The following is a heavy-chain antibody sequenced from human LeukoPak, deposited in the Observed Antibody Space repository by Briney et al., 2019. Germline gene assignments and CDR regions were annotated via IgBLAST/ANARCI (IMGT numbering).Heavy chain of an antibody. V-gene: IGHV4-39*07. CDR2: VHYSESS. J-gene: IGHJ4*02. CDR1: GGSISSSSYY. CDR3: ARCYSGTSYSPFHY. D-gene: IGHD2-15*01. Sequence: ASETLSLTCTVSGGSISSSSYYWGWLRQPPGKGLEWIGSVHYSESSYYNPSLKSRVTISIDTSKSQFSLKLSSVTAADTAVYYCARCYSGTSYSPFHYWGQGTLVTVSS.